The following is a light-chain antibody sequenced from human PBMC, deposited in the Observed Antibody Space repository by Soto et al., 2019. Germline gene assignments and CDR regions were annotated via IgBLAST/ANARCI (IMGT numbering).Light chain of an antibody. CDR3: HSYNTSPRT. V-gene: IGKV1-16*02. J-gene: IGKJ1*01. Sequence: DIQMTQSPSSLSASVGDRVTITCRASQGISIYLAWFQQKPGKAPTSLIYAASTLQSGVPSKFTGGGSGTDFTLTISSLQPEDSATYYCHSYNTSPRTFCQATKVQVK. CDR1: QGISIY. CDR2: AAS.